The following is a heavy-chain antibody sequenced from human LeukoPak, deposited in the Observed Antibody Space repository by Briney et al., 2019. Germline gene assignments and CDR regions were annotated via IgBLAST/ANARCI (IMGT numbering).Heavy chain of an antibody. D-gene: IGHD6-6*01. CDR1: XYTFTSYG. J-gene: IGHJ4*02. Sequence: SCKASXYTFTSYGISWVRQAPGQGREWMGWXXAYNGNTNYAQKLQGRVTMTTDTSTSTAYMELRSLRSDDTAVYYCATFIRAAARGYYFDYWGQGTLVTVSS. CDR3: ATFIRAAARGYYFDY. V-gene: IGHV1-18*01. CDR2: XXAYNGNT.